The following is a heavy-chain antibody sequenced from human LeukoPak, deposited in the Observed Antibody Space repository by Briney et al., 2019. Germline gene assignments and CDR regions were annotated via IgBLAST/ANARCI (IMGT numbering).Heavy chain of an antibody. V-gene: IGHV1-2*02. D-gene: IGHD3-22*01. Sequence: ASVKVSCKDSGYTFSGYYIHWVRPAPGQGLEWMGWVNPNSSGRNYGQNFQGRVTMTRDTAISTAYMELRGLTPDDTAVYYCARAGYYDSSGYYHPFDYWGQGIVVTVSS. CDR1: GYTFSGYY. J-gene: IGHJ4*02. CDR2: VNPNSSGR. CDR3: ARAGYYDSSGYYHPFDY.